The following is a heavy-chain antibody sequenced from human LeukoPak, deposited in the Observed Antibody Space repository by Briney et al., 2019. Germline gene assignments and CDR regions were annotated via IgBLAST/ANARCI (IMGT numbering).Heavy chain of an antibody. D-gene: IGHD4-23*01. V-gene: IGHV3-30*02. CDR2: IRYDGSIK. CDR1: GFTFSSYG. Sequence: GGSLRLSCAASGFTFSSYGMHWVRQAPGKGLEWVAFIRYDGSIKYYADSVKGRFTISRDNSKNTLYLQMNSLRAEDTAVYYCAKDPYGGFSSTGHYWGQGTLVTVSS. J-gene: IGHJ4*02. CDR3: AKDPYGGFSSTGHY.